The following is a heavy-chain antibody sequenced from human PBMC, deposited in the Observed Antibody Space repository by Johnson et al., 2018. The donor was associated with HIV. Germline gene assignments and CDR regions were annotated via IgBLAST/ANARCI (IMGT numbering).Heavy chain of an antibody. D-gene: IGHD1-26*01. J-gene: IGHJ3*02. CDR3: ITGGSGTIPSGAFDI. Sequence: EVQLVESGGGLIQPGGSLRVSCAASGFTVSRNYMSWVRQAPGKGLEWVSVLYSGGSTYYTDSVKGRFTISRDNSKNTLYLQMNSLRAEDTAVYYCITGGSGTIPSGAFDIWGQGTMVTVSS. V-gene: IGHV3-53*01. CDR2: LYSGGST. CDR1: GFTVSRNY.